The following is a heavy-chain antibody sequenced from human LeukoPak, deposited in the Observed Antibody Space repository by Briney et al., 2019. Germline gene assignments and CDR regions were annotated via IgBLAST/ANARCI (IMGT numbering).Heavy chain of an antibody. Sequence: PGTSLRLSCAASGFTFSNYGMHWVRQVPGKGLEWVALISYGGSNEYYARSVKGRFTISRDNSKNTLYLQMDSLRAEDTAVYYCARNAPTYYYDSSGYYYLYYFDYWGQGTLVTVSS. J-gene: IGHJ4*02. D-gene: IGHD3-22*01. V-gene: IGHV3-30*03. CDR3: ARNAPTYYYDSSGYYYLYYFDY. CDR1: GFTFSNYG. CDR2: ISYGGSNE.